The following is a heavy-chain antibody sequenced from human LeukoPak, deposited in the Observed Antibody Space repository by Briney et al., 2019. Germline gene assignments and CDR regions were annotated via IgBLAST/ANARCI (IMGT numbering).Heavy chain of an antibody. Sequence: SQTLSLACTLSGGSITSYYSSWIRPPAGKGMEWIGRIYTSGSTNFNPSLKSRVTMSVDPSKTQFSLKLSSVTAADTAVYYCARDRGNDRTRYFDYWGQGNLVTVSS. CDR1: GGSITSYY. V-gene: IGHV4-4*07. D-gene: IGHD3-22*01. CDR3: ARDRGNDRTRYFDY. J-gene: IGHJ4*02. CDR2: IYTSGST.